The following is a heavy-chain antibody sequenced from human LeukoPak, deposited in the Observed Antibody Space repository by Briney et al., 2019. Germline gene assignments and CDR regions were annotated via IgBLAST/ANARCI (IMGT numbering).Heavy chain of an antibody. CDR3: ARSFVAYYDILTGYSGWFDP. Sequence: SETLSLTCTVSGGSISSYYWSWIRQPAGKGLEWIGRIYTSGSTNYNPSLKGRVTMSVDMSKNQFSLKLSSVTAADTAVYYCARSFVAYYDILTGYSGWFDPWGQGTLVTVSS. CDR1: GGSISSYY. V-gene: IGHV4-4*07. J-gene: IGHJ5*02. CDR2: IYTSGST. D-gene: IGHD3-9*01.